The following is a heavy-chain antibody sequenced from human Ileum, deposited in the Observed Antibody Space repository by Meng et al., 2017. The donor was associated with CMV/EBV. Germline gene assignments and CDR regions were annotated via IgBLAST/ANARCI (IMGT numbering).Heavy chain of an antibody. CDR2: SYSRTMWHP. Sequence: LTSSLSGDIVSVRPAPWNWLRQSPSSGLGWLGTSYSRTMWHPDYAVSVKSRIALNPDTAKNQFSLPLSSVTAEDTAVYYCLRDGTWGHWGQGTLVTVSS. CDR3: LRDGTWGH. D-gene: IGHD3-16*01. V-gene: IGHV6-1*01. J-gene: IGHJ4*02. CDR1: GDIVSVRPAP.